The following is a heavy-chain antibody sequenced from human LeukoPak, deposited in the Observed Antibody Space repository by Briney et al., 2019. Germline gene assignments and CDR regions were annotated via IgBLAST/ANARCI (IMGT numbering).Heavy chain of an antibody. D-gene: IGHD6-19*01. CDR3: AREWGRGTSGSGWYNWFDP. Sequence: GASVKLSCKASGGTFSSYAISWVRQAPGQGLEWMGGIIPIFGTANYAQKFQDRVTITADKSTSTDYMGLSSLRVEDTAIYHCAREWGRGTSGSGWYNWFDPWGQGTLVTVSS. CDR2: IIPIFGTA. J-gene: IGHJ5*02. CDR1: GGTFSSYA. V-gene: IGHV1-69*06.